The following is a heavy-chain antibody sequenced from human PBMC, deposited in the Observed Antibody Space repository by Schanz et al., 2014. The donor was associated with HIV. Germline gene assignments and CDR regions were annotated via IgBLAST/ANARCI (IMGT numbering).Heavy chain of an antibody. CDR2: ITPDGSVT. D-gene: IGHD1-20*01. J-gene: IGHJ6*02. V-gene: IGHV3-48*04. Sequence: DVQILESGGGLVQPGGSRRLSCAVSGLPFSTSAMSWVRQAPGKGLEWVSYITPDGSVTYADSVKGRFTISRDNAKNSLFLQMNSLRAEDTAVYYCARDKGDNWAGFYYYYGMDVWGQGTTVTVSS. CDR1: GLPFSTSA. CDR3: ARDKGDNWAGFYYYYGMDV.